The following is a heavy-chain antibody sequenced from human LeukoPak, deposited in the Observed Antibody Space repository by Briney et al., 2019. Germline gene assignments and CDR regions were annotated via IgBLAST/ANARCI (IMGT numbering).Heavy chain of an antibody. CDR3: ARRAGAYSHPYDY. V-gene: IGHV3-64*02. CDR1: GFTFSGYA. Sequence: GGSLRLSCAASGFTFSGYAMHWVRQAPGKGLEYVSGISTNGGSTYYADSVKGRFTISRDNSKNTLFLQMGSLRAEDMAVYYCARRAGAYSHPYDYWGQGTLVTVSS. CDR2: ISTNGGST. J-gene: IGHJ4*02. D-gene: IGHD4/OR15-4a*01.